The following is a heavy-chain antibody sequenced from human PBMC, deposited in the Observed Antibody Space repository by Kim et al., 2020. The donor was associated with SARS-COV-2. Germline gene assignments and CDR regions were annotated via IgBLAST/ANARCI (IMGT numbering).Heavy chain of an antibody. CDR2: ISSNGGST. V-gene: IGHV3-64D*06. J-gene: IGHJ4*02. Sequence: GGSLRLSCSASGFTFSSYAMHWVRQAPGKGLEYVSAISSNGGSTYYADSVKGRFTISRDNSKNTLYLQMSSLRAEDTAVYYCVRGQDYCSSTSCYVGEFDYWGQGTLVTVSS. D-gene: IGHD2-2*01. CDR1: GFTFSSYA. CDR3: VRGQDYCSSTSCYVGEFDY.